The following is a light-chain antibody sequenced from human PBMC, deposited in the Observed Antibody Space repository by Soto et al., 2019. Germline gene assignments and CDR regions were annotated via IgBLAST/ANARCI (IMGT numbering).Light chain of an antibody. Sequence: DIQMTQSPSTLSASVGDRVTITCRASQTISAWLAWYQQKPGKAPKVLIYKASTLASGVPSRFSGGGSGTEFTLPISSLQPDDFSTYYCQQYNSFSYTFGQGTKLEIK. CDR1: QTISAW. CDR3: QQYNSFSYT. V-gene: IGKV1-5*03. CDR2: KAS. J-gene: IGKJ2*01.